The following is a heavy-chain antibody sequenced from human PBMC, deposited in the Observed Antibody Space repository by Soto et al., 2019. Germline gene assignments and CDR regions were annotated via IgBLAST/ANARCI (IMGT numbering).Heavy chain of an antibody. J-gene: IGHJ5*02. Sequence: GSLRLSWAVAGLSVSSNYMSWVRQPPGKGPEWVSDIYSGGSTYYADSVKRRFTISRDNSKKTLYLQMKSLRAEDTAVYYCARERDGHNPNWFDLWGQGTLVTVSS. V-gene: IGHV3-53*01. D-gene: IGHD2-8*01. CDR2: IYSGGST. CDR3: ARERDGHNPNWFDL. CDR1: GLSVSSNY.